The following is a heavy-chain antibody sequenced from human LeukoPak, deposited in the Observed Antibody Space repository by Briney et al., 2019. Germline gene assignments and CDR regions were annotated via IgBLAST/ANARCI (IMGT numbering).Heavy chain of an antibody. CDR1: GASISSSSSY. J-gene: IGHJ4*02. Sequence: PSETLSLTCTVSGASISSSSSYWGWIRQPPGKGLEWIGSISYSGSTYYNPSLKSRVTISVDTSKNQFSLKLSSVTAADTAVYYCARTLVATITPYYFDYWGQGTLVTVSS. V-gene: IGHV4-39*07. CDR2: ISYSGST. CDR3: ARTLVATITPYYFDY. D-gene: IGHD5-12*01.